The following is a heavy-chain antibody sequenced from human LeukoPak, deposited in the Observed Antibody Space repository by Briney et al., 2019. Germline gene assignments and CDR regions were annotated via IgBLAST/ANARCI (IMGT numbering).Heavy chain of an antibody. CDR3: ARERGGSYWPYFDY. J-gene: IGHJ4*02. V-gene: IGHV3-48*04. D-gene: IGHD1-26*01. CDR1: GFTFSSYS. CDR2: ISSSGSTI. Sequence: GGSLRLSCAASGFTFSSYSMNWVRQAPGKGLEWVSYISSSGSTIYYADSVKGRFTISRDNAKNSLYLQMNSLRAEDTAVYYCARERGGSYWPYFDYWGQGTLVTVSS.